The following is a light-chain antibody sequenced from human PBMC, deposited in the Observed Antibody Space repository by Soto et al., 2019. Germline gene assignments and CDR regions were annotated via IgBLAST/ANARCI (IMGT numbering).Light chain of an antibody. V-gene: IGKV3-11*01. Sequence: EIVLTQSPATLSLSPGERATLSCRASQSVSSYLAWYQRKPGQAPRLLIYGASSRAPGIPDRFSGSGSGTEFTLTISSLRPDDFATYYCQQYDSYSPTFGQGTRLEIK. CDR3: QQYDSYSPT. CDR2: GAS. J-gene: IGKJ5*01. CDR1: QSVSSY.